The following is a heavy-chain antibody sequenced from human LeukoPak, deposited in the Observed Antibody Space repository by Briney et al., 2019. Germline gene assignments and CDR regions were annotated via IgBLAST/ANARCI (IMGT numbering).Heavy chain of an antibody. CDR2: INSDGSTT. J-gene: IGHJ4*02. D-gene: IGHD3-16*01. CDR1: GFTFSSYW. V-gene: IGHV3-74*01. CDR3: TRINYG. Sequence: PGGSLRLSCAASGFTFSSYWMHWVRQAPGKGRMWVSRINSDGSTTSYADSVKGRFTISRDNAKNTLYLQMNSLRVEDTAVYYCTRINYGWGRGTLVTVSS.